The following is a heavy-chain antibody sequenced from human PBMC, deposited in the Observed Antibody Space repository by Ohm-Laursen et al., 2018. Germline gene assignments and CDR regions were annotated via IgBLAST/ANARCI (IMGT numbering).Heavy chain of an antibody. J-gene: IGHJ4*02. CDR1: GGSIINSIYY. D-gene: IGHD1-7*01. CDR3: ASAYNWNWGY. CDR2: IYDGGNT. V-gene: IGHV4-39*01. Sequence: SETLSLTCAVSGGSIINSIYYWGWIRQPPGKGLEWIGSIYDGGNTYYNPSLKSRVTVSVDPSKNQFSLKVISVTAADTAVYYCASAYNWNWGYWGQGTLVTVSS.